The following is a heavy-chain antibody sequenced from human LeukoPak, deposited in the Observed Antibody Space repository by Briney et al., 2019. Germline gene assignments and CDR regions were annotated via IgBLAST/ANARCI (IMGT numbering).Heavy chain of an antibody. Sequence: SETLSLTCAVYGGSFSGYYWSWIRQPPGKGLEWIGEINHSGSTNYIPSLKSRVTISVDTSKNQFSLKVKSVTAADTAVYYCARTHYSIGTDSWGQGTLVTVSS. V-gene: IGHV4-34*01. CDR3: ARTHYSIGTDS. CDR2: INHSGST. D-gene: IGHD1-7*01. CDR1: GGSFSGYY. J-gene: IGHJ5*02.